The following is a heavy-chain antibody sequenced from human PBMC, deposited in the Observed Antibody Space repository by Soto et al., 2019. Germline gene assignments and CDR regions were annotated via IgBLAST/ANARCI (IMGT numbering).Heavy chain of an antibody. CDR2: IYHSGST. V-gene: IGHV4-30-2*01. J-gene: IGHJ4*02. CDR3: ARGRRYYASSGAEFDY. D-gene: IGHD3-22*01. Sequence: QLQLQESGSGLVKPSQTLSLTCAVSVGSISSGGYSWSCIRQPPVKVLEWIGYIYHSGSTYYNPSLKSRVTISVERSKNQFSLKMSSVPAADTAVYYCARGRRYYASSGAEFDYWGQGHLVTVSS. CDR1: VGSISSGGYS.